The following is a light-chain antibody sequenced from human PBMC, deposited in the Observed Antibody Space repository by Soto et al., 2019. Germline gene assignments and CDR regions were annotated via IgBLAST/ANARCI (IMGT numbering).Light chain of an antibody. CDR1: QGIRND. Sequence: AIQMTQSPSSLSASVGDRVTITCRASQGIRNDLGWYQQKPGKAPKLLIYAASSLQSVVPSRFSGSGSGTDFTLTISSRQPEDLATYYCLQDYKYPYTFGQGTKLEIK. CDR2: AAS. CDR3: LQDYKYPYT. J-gene: IGKJ2*01. V-gene: IGKV1-6*01.